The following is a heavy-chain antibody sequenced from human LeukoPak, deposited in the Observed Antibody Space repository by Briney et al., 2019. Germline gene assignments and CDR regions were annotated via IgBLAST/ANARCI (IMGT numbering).Heavy chain of an antibody. D-gene: IGHD7-27*01. CDR1: GFTFSSYS. CDR3: ARENFWAFDY. CDR2: IGSSSGPI. Sequence: GGSLRLSCKTSGFTFSSYSMNWVRQAPGKGLEWVSHIGSSSGPIYYADSVKGRFTISRDNAMNSLYLQLGSLRDEDTAVYFCARENFWAFDYWGQGALVTVSS. V-gene: IGHV3-48*02. J-gene: IGHJ4*02.